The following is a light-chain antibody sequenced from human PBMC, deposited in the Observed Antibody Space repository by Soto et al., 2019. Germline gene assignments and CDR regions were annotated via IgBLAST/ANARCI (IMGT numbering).Light chain of an antibody. CDR1: QRVSSN. Sequence: EIVMTQSPATLSVSPGERATLSCRASQRVSSNLAWYQQKPGQAPRLLIFGAATRVTGIPARFSGSGSGTEFTLTISSLQSEDFAVYYCQQYDRWPPTFGRGT. CDR3: QQYDRWPPT. V-gene: IGKV3-15*01. CDR2: GAA. J-gene: IGKJ4*02.